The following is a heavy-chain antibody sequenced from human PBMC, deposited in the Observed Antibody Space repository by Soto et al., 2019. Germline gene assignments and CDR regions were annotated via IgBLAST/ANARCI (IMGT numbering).Heavy chain of an antibody. CDR2: INQDGSEK. CDR1: GFTFSTYW. J-gene: IGHJ4*02. Sequence: EVQLMESGGGLVQPGGSLRLSCAASGFTFSTYWMDWVRQIPGKGLEWVANINQDGSEKNYVDSVKGRFTISRDNAENSLYLQMSSLTAEDSALYYCSRSLNSWGQGTLVTVSS. CDR3: SRSLNS. V-gene: IGHV3-7*01.